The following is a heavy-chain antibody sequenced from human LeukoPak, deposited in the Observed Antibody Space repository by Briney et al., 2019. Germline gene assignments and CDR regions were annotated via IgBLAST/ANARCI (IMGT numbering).Heavy chain of an antibody. CDR2: IYYSGST. Sequence: SETLSLTCTVSGGSISSSSYYWGWIRQPPGRGLEWIGSIYYSGSTYYNPSLKSRVTISVDTSNNQYSLKLSSVTAADTAVYYCAREYYVWGSYRRRFDPWGQGTLVTVSS. CDR3: AREYYVWGSYRRRFDP. V-gene: IGHV4-39*02. J-gene: IGHJ5*02. D-gene: IGHD3-16*02. CDR1: GGSISSSSYY.